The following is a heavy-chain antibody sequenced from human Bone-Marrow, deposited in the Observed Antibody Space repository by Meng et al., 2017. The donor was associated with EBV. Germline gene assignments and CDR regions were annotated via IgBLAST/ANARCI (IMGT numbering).Heavy chain of an antibody. D-gene: IGHD1-26*01. CDR2: ISYDGSNK. V-gene: IGHV3-30*03. Sequence: QVQLVESGGGVVQSGRSLRLSCAASGFTFSSYGMHWVRQAPGKGLEWVAVISYDGSNKYYADSVKGRFTISRDNSKNTLYLQMNSLRAEDTAVYYCARGGEPVGRYFDYWGQGTLVTVSS. CDR1: GFTFSSYG. J-gene: IGHJ4*02. CDR3: ARGGEPVGRYFDY.